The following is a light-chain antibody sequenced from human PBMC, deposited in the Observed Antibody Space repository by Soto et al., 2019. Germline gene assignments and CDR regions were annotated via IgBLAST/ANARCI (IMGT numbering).Light chain of an antibody. CDR2: GAS. V-gene: IGKV3-20*01. Sequence: EIVLTQSPGTLSLSPGERATPSCRASQSVSSSWLAWFQQKPGQAPRLVIHGASSRATGIPDRFSGSGSGTDFTLTISRLEPEDFAVYYCQHYGYSPPFTFGPGTKVDIK. J-gene: IGKJ3*01. CDR3: QHYGYSPPFT. CDR1: QSVSSSW.